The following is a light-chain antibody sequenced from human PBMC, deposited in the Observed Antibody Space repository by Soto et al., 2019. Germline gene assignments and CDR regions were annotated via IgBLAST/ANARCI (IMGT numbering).Light chain of an antibody. CDR3: QQDRA. CDR2: GAS. CDR1: QSVSSSY. Sequence: EIVLTQSPGTLSLSPGERATLSCRASQSVSSSYLAWYQQKPGQAPRLLFYGASSRATGIPDRFSGSGSGTDFTLTISRLEPEDFAVYYCQQDRAFGQGTKVEIK. J-gene: IGKJ1*01. V-gene: IGKV3-20*01.